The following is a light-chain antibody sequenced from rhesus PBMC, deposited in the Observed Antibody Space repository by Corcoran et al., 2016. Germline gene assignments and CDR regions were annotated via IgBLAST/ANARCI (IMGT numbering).Light chain of an antibody. CDR1: QGISNW. Sequence: DIQMTQSPSSLSASVRDRVTITWQASQGISNWLAWYQQKPGKAPKLLIYAASSLQSGVPSRFSGSGSGTEFTLPLSSLQPDDFATYYCQQHNSNPYSFGQGTKVEIK. V-gene: IGKV1-33*02. CDR3: QQHNSNPYS. J-gene: IGKJ2*01. CDR2: AAS.